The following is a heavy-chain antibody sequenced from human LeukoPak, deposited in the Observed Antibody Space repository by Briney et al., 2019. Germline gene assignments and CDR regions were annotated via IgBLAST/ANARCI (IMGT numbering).Heavy chain of an antibody. J-gene: IGHJ3*02. CDR3: ARGAVTVRNAFDI. V-gene: IGHV6-1*01. CDR2: TYYSSKRYT. CDR1: GDSVSSNSAA. Sequence: SQTLSLTCAISGDSVSSNSAAWNWIRQSPSRGLELLGSTYYSSKRYTDYAVSVKSRISINPDTSKNQFTLQLNSVTPEDTAVYYCARGAVTVRNAFDIWGQGTRVTVSS. D-gene: IGHD6-19*01.